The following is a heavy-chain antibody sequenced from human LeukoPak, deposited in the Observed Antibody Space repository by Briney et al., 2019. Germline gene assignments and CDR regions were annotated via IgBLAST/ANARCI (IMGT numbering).Heavy chain of an antibody. V-gene: IGHV3-64*01. Sequence: GGSLRLSCAASGFTFSSYAMHWVRQAPGKGLEYVSVISSNGGNIYYANSVKGRFTISRDNSKNTLNLQMNSLRAEDTAVYYCARDLGQYYDTSDNWFDPWGQGTLVTVSS. CDR2: ISSNGGNI. D-gene: IGHD3-22*01. J-gene: IGHJ5*02. CDR3: ARDLGQYYDTSDNWFDP. CDR1: GFTFSSYA.